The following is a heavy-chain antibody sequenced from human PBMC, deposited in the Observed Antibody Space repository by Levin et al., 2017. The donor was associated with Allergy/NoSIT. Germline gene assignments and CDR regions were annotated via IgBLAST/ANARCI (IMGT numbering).Heavy chain of an antibody. CDR1: GYSFTDHY. J-gene: IGHJ6*03. D-gene: IGHD4-17*01. CDR3: ASLTTVTSEVSDYYFYYYMDV. Sequence: ASGKVSCRTSGYSFTDHYIHWVRQAPGQGLEWMGRINPKSGGTNYAEKFQGRVTMTRDTSINTAYMELSRLISDDTAVYYCASLTTVTSEVSDYYFYYYMDVWGEGTTVTVSS. V-gene: IGHV1-2*06. CDR2: INPKSGGT.